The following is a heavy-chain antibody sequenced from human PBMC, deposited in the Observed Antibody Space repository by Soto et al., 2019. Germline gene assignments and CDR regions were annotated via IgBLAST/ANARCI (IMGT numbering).Heavy chain of an antibody. V-gene: IGHV3-64D*06. Sequence: VGSLRLSCSASRFTFSNYAMHWVRQAPGKGLEYVSAINNNGGATYYADSVKGRFTISRDNSRNTLYLQMSSLRAEDTAVYYCVKDSSSWYYFDYWGQGTLVTVSS. CDR2: INNNGGAT. CDR3: VKDSSSWYYFDY. J-gene: IGHJ4*02. D-gene: IGHD6-13*01. CDR1: RFTFSNYA.